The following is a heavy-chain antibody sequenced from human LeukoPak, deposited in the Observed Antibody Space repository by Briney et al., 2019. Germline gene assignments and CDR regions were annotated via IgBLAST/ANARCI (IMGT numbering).Heavy chain of an antibody. CDR3: ARDHDPHYYDSSGYYDY. Sequence: ASVKVSCKASGYTFTNHDISWVRQAPGQGQGPEWMGWISAYSGNTNYAQKLQGRVTMTTDTSTSTAYMELRSLRSDDTAVYYCARDHDPHYYDSSGYYDYWGQETLVSVSS. CDR1: GYTFTNHD. J-gene: IGHJ4*02. CDR2: ISAYSGNT. V-gene: IGHV1-18*01. D-gene: IGHD3-22*01.